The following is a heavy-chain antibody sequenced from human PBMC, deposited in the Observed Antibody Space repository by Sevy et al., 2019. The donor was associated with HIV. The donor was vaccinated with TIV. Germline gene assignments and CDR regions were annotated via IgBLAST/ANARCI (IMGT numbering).Heavy chain of an antibody. D-gene: IGHD3-22*01. CDR2: FDPEDGKT. CDR1: GYTLTQLS. Sequence: ASVKVSCKVSGYTLTQLSMHWVRQAPGKGLEWMGTFDPEDGKTIYAQKFQGRVTMTEDKSTDTAYMQLTSLRSEDTAVFYCAVTKDYYDSSGSPFDYWGQGTLVTVSS. CDR3: AVTKDYYDSSGSPFDY. J-gene: IGHJ4*02. V-gene: IGHV1-24*01.